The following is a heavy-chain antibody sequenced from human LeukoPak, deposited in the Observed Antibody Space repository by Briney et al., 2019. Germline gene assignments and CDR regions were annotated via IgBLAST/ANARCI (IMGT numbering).Heavy chain of an antibody. CDR3: ARGRSCSGGSCYSGWFDP. J-gene: IGHJ5*02. CDR2: ISAENGNT. CDR1: GDTFTSYG. V-gene: IGHV1-18*01. Sequence: ASVKVSCKASGDTFTSYGISWVRQAPGQGLEWMGWISAENGNTTYAQKIQGRVTMTTDTSTSTAYMELRSLRSDDTAVYYCARGRSCSGGSCYSGWFDPGGQGTRVTVSS. D-gene: IGHD2-15*01.